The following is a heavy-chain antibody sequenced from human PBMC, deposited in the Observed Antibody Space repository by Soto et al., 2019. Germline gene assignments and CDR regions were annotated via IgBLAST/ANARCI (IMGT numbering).Heavy chain of an antibody. V-gene: IGHV1-69*13. J-gene: IGHJ5*02. CDR1: GGTFSSYA. CDR2: IIPIFGTA. CDR3: ARDAEPNCGGECYNWFDP. D-gene: IGHD2-21*01. Sequence: ASVKVSCKASGGTFSSYAISWVRQAPGQGLEWMGGIIPIFGTANYAQKFQGRVTITADESTSTAYMELSSLRSEDTAVYYCARDAEPNCGGECYNWFDPWGQGTLVTVSS.